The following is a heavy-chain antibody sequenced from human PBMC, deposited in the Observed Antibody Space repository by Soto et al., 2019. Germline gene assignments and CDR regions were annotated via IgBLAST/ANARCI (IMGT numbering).Heavy chain of an antibody. V-gene: IGHV4-30-2*01. J-gene: IGHJ2*01. CDR3: ARAGGGGRPYKYFNV. CDR2: IFHSGST. Sequence: QLQLQESGSGLVKPSQTLSLTCAVSGGSISSGGYSWSWLRQPPGKGLEWIGYIFHSGSTYYNPSPQGRVTISLDGVNNYFSMELSSLTVADTAVYECARAGGGGRPYKYFNVWGRVTLVTV. CDR1: GGSISSGGYS. D-gene: IGHD1-26*01.